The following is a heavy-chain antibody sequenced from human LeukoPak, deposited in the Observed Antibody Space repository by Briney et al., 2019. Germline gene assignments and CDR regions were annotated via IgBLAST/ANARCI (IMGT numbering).Heavy chain of an antibody. J-gene: IGHJ3*02. V-gene: IGHV5-51*01. Sequence: GESLKISCQGSGYNFPDYWIGWVRQLPGKGVEWIGILYPDDSDTKYSPSFQGQVTISVDMSISTAYLQWSSLQASDTAIYYCAVIYAVVGTFDIWGQGTVVTVSS. CDR3: AVIYAVVGTFDI. D-gene: IGHD2-8*01. CDR1: GYNFPDYW. CDR2: LYPDDSDT.